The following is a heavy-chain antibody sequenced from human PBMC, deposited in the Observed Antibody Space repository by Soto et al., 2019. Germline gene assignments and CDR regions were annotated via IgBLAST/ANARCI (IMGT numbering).Heavy chain of an antibody. CDR1: GFTFSSYA. Sequence: EVQLLESGGGLVQPGGSLRLSCAASGFTFSSYAMSWVRQAPGKGLEWVSAISGSGGSTYYADSVKGRFTISRDNSKNSLYLQMNSLRAEDTAVYYCAQYGNPWDYYYYGMDVWGQGTTVTVSS. J-gene: IGHJ6*02. V-gene: IGHV3-23*01. CDR3: AQYGNPWDYYYYGMDV. D-gene: IGHD4-4*01. CDR2: ISGSGGST.